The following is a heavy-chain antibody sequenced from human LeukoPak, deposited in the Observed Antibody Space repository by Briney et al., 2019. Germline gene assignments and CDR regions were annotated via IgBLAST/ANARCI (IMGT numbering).Heavy chain of an antibody. CDR1: GFTFSNFA. D-gene: IGHD5-18*01. V-gene: IGHV3-23*01. CDR3: ARDGGYSYGFDY. Sequence: TGGSLRLSCTASGFTFSNFAMSWVRQAPGKGLEWLSNLSGNGGGTSYADSVKGRFTISRDNSKNTLYLQMNSLRAEDTAVYYCARDGGYSYGFDYWGQGTLVTVSS. CDR2: LSGNGGGT. J-gene: IGHJ4*02.